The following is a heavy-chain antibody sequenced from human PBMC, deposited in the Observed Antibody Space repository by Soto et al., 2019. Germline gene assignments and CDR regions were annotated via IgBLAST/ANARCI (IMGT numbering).Heavy chain of an antibody. CDR3: ARGDEYSSSDDYYYYGMDV. CDR2: IYYSGST. V-gene: IGHV4-59*01. J-gene: IGHJ6*02. CDR1: GGSISSYY. Sequence: PSETLSLTCTVSGGSISSYYWSWIRQPPGKGLEWIGYIYYSGSTNYNPSLKSRVTISVDTSKNQFSLKLSSVTAADTAVYYCARGDEYSSSDDYYYYGMDVWGQGTTVTVSS. D-gene: IGHD6-6*01.